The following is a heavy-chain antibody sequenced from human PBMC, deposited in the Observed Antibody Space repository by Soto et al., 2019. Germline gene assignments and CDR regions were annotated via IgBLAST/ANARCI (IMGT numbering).Heavy chain of an antibody. CDR1: GGSISSSSYY. J-gene: IGHJ5*02. CDR2: IYYSGST. CDR3: ARGGYCSSTSCYRRRGNWFDP. Sequence: SETLSLTCTVSGGSISSSSYYWGWIRQPPGKGLEWIGSIYYSGSTYYNPSLKSRVTISVDTSKNQFSLKLSSVTAADTAVYYCARGGYCSSTSCYRRRGNWFDPWGQGTLVTVSS. D-gene: IGHD2-2*01. V-gene: IGHV4-39*01.